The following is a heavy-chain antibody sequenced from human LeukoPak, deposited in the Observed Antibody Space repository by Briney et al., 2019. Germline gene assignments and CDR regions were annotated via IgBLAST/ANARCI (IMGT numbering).Heavy chain of an antibody. CDR2: IYYSGST. V-gene: IGHV4-30-4*08. D-gene: IGHD5-24*01. Sequence: PSETLSLTCTVSGGSISSGDYYWSWIRQPPGKGLEWIGYIYYSGSTYYNPSLKSRVTISVDTSKNQFSLKLSSVTAADTAVYYWARPGRRWLRVDYWGQGTLVTVSS. J-gene: IGHJ4*02. CDR3: ARPGRRWLRVDY. CDR1: GGSISSGDYY.